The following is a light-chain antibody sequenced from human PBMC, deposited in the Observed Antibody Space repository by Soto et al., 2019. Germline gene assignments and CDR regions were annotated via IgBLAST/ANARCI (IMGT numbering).Light chain of an antibody. Sequence: QSALTQPASVSGSPGQSVAISCSGTNGDVGGYNYVSWYQQHAGTAPKLMIYDVTNRPSGVSDRFSGSKSGNTASLTISGLQAEDEADYYCSSYTSNSTRVFGSGTKVPS. CDR3: SSYTSNSTRV. J-gene: IGLJ1*01. V-gene: IGLV2-14*03. CDR1: NGDVGGYNY. CDR2: DVT.